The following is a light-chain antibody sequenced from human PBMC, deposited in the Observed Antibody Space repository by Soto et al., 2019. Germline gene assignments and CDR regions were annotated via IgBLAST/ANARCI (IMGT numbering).Light chain of an antibody. J-gene: IGKJ1*01. Sequence: DTVLTQSPGTLSLSPGERATLSCRASQTFSSAYLAWFQQKPGQAPRLLIYGASSRATGIPDRFSGAGSGTEFTLTISRVAPEDYEVYYCQQYNTSPWTYGQGTKVDIX. CDR3: QQYNTSPWT. CDR2: GAS. V-gene: IGKV3-20*01. CDR1: QTFSSAY.